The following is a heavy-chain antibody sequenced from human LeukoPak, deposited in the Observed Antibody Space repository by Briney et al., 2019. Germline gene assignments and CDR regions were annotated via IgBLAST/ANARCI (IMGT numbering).Heavy chain of an antibody. D-gene: IGHD3-10*01. Sequence: GGSLRLSCAASGYTFSRYWMHWVRQGPGKGLVWVSRINEDGSSTSYAESVRGRFTISRGNAKNTLYLQMNSLRAEDAAVYYCTTDTFGARDSWGQGTLVTVSS. CDR1: GYTFSRYW. CDR3: TTDTFGARDS. V-gene: IGHV3-74*01. J-gene: IGHJ4*02. CDR2: INEDGSST.